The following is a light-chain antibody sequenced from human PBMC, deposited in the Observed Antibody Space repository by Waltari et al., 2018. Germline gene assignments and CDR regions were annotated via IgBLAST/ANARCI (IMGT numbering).Light chain of an antibody. CDR1: SANVGTHS. V-gene: IGLV1-47*02. Sequence: QSVLTQPPSASGTPGQTVTIPCSGGSANVGTHSVSWYKQLPGVAPELLLYSDNQRPRGVPARCVCSRSGTSASLTISWLRSDDEADYYCATWDGRLTGFWVVGGGTRLTV. CDR3: ATWDGRLTGFWV. CDR2: SDN. J-gene: IGLJ3*02.